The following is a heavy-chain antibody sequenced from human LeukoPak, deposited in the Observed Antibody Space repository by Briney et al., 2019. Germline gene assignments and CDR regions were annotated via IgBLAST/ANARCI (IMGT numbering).Heavy chain of an antibody. V-gene: IGHV4-39*07. CDR1: GSSLGGSTYY. J-gene: IGHJ4*02. Sequence: SETLSLTCTVSGSSLGGSTYYWGWIRQPPGKGLEWIASIYFSGSTYYNPSLKSRVTISVDTSKNQFSLKLSSVTAADTAVYYCARSHGGNWGQGTLVTVSS. D-gene: IGHD3-10*01. CDR2: IYFSGST. CDR3: ARSHGGN.